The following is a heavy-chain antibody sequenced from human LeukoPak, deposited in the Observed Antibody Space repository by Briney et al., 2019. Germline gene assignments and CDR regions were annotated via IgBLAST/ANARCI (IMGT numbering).Heavy chain of an antibody. Sequence: SKTLSLTCTVSGGSISSYYWSWIRQPPGKGLEWIGYIYYSGSTNYNPSLKSRVTISVDTSKNQFSLKLSSVTAADTAVYYCARHGIVGATTFDYWGQGTLVTVSS. CDR2: IYYSGST. CDR1: GGSISSYY. J-gene: IGHJ4*02. V-gene: IGHV4-59*08. D-gene: IGHD1-26*01. CDR3: ARHGIVGATTFDY.